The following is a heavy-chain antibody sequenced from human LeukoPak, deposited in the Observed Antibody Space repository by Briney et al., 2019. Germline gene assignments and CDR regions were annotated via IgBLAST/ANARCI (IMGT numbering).Heavy chain of an antibody. J-gene: IGHJ4*02. V-gene: IGHV5-51*01. CDR1: GYSFTSYW. CDR3: ARQYCSGGSCYRTFDY. D-gene: IGHD2-15*01. Sequence: GESLKISCKGSGYSFTSYWIGWVRQMPGKGLEWMGIIYPGDSDTRYSPSFQGQVTISADKSISTAYLQWSSPKASDTAMYYCARQYCSGGSCYRTFDYWGQGTLVTVSS. CDR2: IYPGDSDT.